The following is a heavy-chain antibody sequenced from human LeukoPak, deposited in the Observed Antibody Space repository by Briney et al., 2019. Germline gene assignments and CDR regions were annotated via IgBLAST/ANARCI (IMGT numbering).Heavy chain of an antibody. Sequence: PGGSLRLSCAASGFTFSNYELNRVRQAPGKGLEWVSYISHSGRTIYSADSVKGRFTISRDNAKNSLYLQMNSLRAEDTAVYYCAGGVGSSWPGWFDPWGQGTLVTVSS. J-gene: IGHJ5*02. V-gene: IGHV3-48*03. CDR2: ISHSGRTI. CDR1: GFTFSNYE. D-gene: IGHD6-13*01. CDR3: AGGVGSSWPGWFDP.